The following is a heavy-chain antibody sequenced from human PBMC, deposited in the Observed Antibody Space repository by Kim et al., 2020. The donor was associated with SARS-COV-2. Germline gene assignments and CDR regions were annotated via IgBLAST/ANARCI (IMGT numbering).Heavy chain of an antibody. CDR1: GYTFTSYA. CDR3: ARSWFGEFPSDY. J-gene: IGHJ4*02. D-gene: IGHD3-10*01. V-gene: IGHV1-3*01. CDR2: INAGNGNT. Sequence: ASVKVSCKASGYTFTSYAMHWVRQAPGQRLEWMGWINAGNGNTKYSQKFQGRVTITRDTSASTAYMELSSLRSEDTAVYYCARSWFGEFPSDYWGQGTLVTVSS.